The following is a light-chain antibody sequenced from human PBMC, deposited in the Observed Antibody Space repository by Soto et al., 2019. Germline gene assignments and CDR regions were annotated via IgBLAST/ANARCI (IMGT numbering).Light chain of an antibody. CDR1: QSVSSY. CDR2: DAS. V-gene: IGKV3-11*01. CDR3: QQRSNSPIT. J-gene: IGKJ5*01. Sequence: ESVLTQSPATLSLSPGERATLSCRASQSVSSYLDWYQQKTGKAPRLLIYDASNRATGIPARLSGSGYGTDFTLTISSLETEDFEVYYCQQRSNSPITFGQGTRLEIK.